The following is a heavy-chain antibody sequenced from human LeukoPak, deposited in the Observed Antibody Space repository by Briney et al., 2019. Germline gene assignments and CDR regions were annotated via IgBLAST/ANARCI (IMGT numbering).Heavy chain of an antibody. CDR3: ARVVPAAMRYYYYYMDV. CDR1: GFTFSSYS. J-gene: IGHJ6*03. D-gene: IGHD2-2*01. CDR2: ISSSSSYI. Sequence: GGSLRLSCAASGFTFSSYSMNWVRQAPGKGLEWVSSISSSSSYIYYADSVKGRFTISRDNAKNSLYLQMNSLRAEDTAVYYCARVVPAAMRYYYYYMDVWGKGTTVTVSS. V-gene: IGHV3-21*01.